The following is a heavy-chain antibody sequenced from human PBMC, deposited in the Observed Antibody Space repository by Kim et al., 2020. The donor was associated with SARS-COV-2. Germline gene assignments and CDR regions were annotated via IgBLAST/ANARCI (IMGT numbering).Heavy chain of an antibody. V-gene: IGHV4-59*01. J-gene: IGHJ2*01. CDR3: ARAVPSYWYFDL. Sequence: NYNPSLESRVTISVDTSKNQFSLTLRSVTAADTAVYYCARAVPSYWYFDLWGRGTLITVSS.